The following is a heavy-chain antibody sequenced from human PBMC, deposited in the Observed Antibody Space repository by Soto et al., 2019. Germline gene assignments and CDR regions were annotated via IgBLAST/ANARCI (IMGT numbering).Heavy chain of an antibody. D-gene: IGHD6-13*01. CDR1: GGSISSYY. J-gene: IGHJ5*02. CDR3: AIFIASAGINWFDP. CDR2: IYYTGST. Sequence: QVQLQESGPGLVKPSETLSLTCTVSGGSISSYYWSWIRQPPGKGLEWIGYIYYTGSTNYNPSHKSRVTISVDTSKNQFSLKLSSVTAADTAVYSGAIFIASAGINWFDPWVQGALVTVSS. V-gene: IGHV4-59*01.